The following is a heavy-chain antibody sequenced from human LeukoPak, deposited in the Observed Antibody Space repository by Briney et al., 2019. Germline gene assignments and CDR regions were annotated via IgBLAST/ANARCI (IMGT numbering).Heavy chain of an antibody. V-gene: IGHV1-8*01. CDR2: MNPNSGNT. D-gene: IGHD5-12*01. CDR1: GYTFTSYD. CDR3: ARGQGYSGYQDY. J-gene: IGHJ4*02. Sequence: GASVKVSCKASGYTFTSYDINWVRQATGQGLEWMGWMNPNSGNTGYAQKFQGRVTMARNTSISTAYMELSSLRSEDTAVYYCARGQGYSGYQDYWGQGTLVTVSS.